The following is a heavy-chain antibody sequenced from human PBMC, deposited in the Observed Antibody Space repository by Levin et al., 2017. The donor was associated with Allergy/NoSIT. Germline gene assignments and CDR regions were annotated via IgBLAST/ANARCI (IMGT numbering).Heavy chain of an antibody. CDR3: GGMYCSSTSCYAGMGLNWCDP. D-gene: IGHD2-2*01. CDR2: IYYSGST. V-gene: IGHV4-59*01. Sequence: RAGGSLRLSCTVSGGSISSYYWSWIRQPPGKGLEWIGYIYYSGSTNYNPSLKSRVTISVDKSKNQFSLKLSSLTAAATAGYYCGGMYCSSTSCYAGMGLNWCDPWGQGTLVTVSS. CDR1: GGSISSYY. J-gene: IGHJ5*02.